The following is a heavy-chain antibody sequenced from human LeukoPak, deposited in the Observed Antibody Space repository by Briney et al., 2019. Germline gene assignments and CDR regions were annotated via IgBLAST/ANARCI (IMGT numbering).Heavy chain of an antibody. J-gene: IGHJ5*02. CDR2: IKPNSGGT. D-gene: IGHD3-10*01. Sequence: ASVKVSCKASGYSFADYYMHWVRQAPGQGLEWMGWIKPNSGGTRSEQKFQGRVTMTRDKSISTAYMELSSLRYDDTAVYYCATNILVRDIINWFDPWGQGTLVTVSS. CDR3: ATNILVRDIINWFDP. CDR1: GYSFADYY. V-gene: IGHV1-2*02.